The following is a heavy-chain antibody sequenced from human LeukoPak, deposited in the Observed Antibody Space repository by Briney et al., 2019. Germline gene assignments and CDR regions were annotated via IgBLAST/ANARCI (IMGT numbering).Heavy chain of an antibody. CDR1: GFTFSSYT. D-gene: IGHD6-19*01. CDR2: IRTSSRTI. Sequence: PGGSLGLSCAASGFTFSSYTMNWVRQAPGKGLEWIAYIRTSSRTIYYADSVKGRFTISRDNAKNSLYLQMNSLRAEDTAVYYCARDSWGTGWYYFDYWGQGTVVSVSS. J-gene: IGHJ4*02. CDR3: ARDSWGTGWYYFDY. V-gene: IGHV3-48*01.